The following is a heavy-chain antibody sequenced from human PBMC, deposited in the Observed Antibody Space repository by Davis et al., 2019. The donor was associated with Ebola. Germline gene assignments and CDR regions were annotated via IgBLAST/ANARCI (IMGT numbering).Heavy chain of an antibody. V-gene: IGHV3-21*01. D-gene: IGHD3-10*01. CDR3: ARGTGDVTMVQGVTLQSYYYGMDV. CDR2: ISSSSSYI. J-gene: IGHJ6*02. Sequence: PGGSLRLSCAASGFTFSSYSMNWVRQAPGKGLEWVSSISSSSSYIYYADSVKGRFTISRDNAKNSLYLQMNSLRAEDTAVYYCARGTGDVTMVQGVTLQSYYYGMDVWGQGTTVTVSS. CDR1: GFTFSSYS.